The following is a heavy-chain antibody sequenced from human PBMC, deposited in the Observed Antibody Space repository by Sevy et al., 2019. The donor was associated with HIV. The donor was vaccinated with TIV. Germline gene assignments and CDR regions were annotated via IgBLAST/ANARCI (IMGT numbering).Heavy chain of an antibody. CDR2: ISSNGDNA. J-gene: IGHJ4*02. D-gene: IGHD1-26*01. CDR3: ARGPEWELTSFLSH. Sequence: GGSLRLSCAASGFTFRTYALHWVRQAPGRGLEWLALISSNGDNAFYANSVRGRLTVSRDNSMNTLSLQMSSLTAEDTAVYYWARGPEWELTSFLSHWGQGTLVTVS. CDR1: GFTFRTYA. V-gene: IGHV3-30-3*01.